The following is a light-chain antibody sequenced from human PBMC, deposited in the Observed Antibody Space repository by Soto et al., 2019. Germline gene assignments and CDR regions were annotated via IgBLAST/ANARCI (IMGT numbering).Light chain of an antibody. CDR3: QQYIVYSRT. Sequence: DIQMTRSPSTLSASVGDRVTLSCRASQSIGSWLAWYQQKPGRAPKLLIYKASSLQSGVPSRFSGSGSGTEFTLTISSLQPDDFATYYCQQYIVYSRTFGQGTRVEIK. J-gene: IGKJ1*01. CDR2: KAS. V-gene: IGKV1-5*03. CDR1: QSIGSW.